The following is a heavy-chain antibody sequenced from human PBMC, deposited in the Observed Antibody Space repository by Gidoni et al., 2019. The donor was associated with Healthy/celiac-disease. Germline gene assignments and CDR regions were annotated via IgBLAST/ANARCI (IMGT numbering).Heavy chain of an antibody. D-gene: IGHD6-25*01. V-gene: IGHV4-34*01. CDR2: INHSGTT. Sequence: QVQLQQWGAGLLKPSEPLPLTCAVYGGSFSGYYWSWIRQPPGKVLEWIREINHSGTTNYNPSRKRRVTISVDTSKNQFSLKLSSVTAADTAVYDCARGGSVRACDIWGQGTMVTVSS. CDR3: ARGGSVRACDI. CDR1: GGSFSGYY. J-gene: IGHJ3*02.